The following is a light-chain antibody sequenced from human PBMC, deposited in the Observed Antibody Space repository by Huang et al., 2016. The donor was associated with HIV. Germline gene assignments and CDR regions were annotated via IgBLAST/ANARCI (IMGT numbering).Light chain of an antibody. CDR2: SAS. J-gene: IGKJ1*01. Sequence: AIRITQSPSSLSASTGDTVTITFRASQDVSDYLAWYQQKPGRAPNLLIYSASTLHGGVPSRFSGNGSATDFSLTINCLQSEDSGTYYCQQYSVYPWTFGQGTKV. V-gene: IGKV1-8*01. CDR1: QDVSDY. CDR3: QQYSVYPWT.